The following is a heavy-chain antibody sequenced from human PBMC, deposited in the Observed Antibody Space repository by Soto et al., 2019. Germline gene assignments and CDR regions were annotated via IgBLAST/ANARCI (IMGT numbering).Heavy chain of an antibody. J-gene: IGHJ4*02. D-gene: IGHD3-22*01. V-gene: IGHV3-23*01. CDR3: AKDKQFWNYYDSSGYYYY. CDR2: ISGSGGST. CDR1: GFTFSSYA. Sequence: EVQLLESGGGLVQPGGSLRLSCAASGFTFSSYAMSWVRQAPGKGLEWVSAISGSGGSTYYADSVKGRFTISRDNSKNTLYLQMNSLRAEDTAVYYCAKDKQFWNYYDSSGYYYYWGQGTLVTVSS.